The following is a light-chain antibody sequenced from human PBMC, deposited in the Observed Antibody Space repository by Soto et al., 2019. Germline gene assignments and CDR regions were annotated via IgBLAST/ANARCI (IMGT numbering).Light chain of an antibody. Sequence: EIVLTQSPATLSLSPGERATLSCRASQSVRTSLAWYQQKPGQAPRLLIYAASNRATGIPARFSGSGSGTEFTLTISSLQSEDFAVYYCQQYNNWPWTFGQGTKVDIK. V-gene: IGKV3D-15*01. CDR3: QQYNNWPWT. J-gene: IGKJ1*01. CDR1: QSVRTS. CDR2: AAS.